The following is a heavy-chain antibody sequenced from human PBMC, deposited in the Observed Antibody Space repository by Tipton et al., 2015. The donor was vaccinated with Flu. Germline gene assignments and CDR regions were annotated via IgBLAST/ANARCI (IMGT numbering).Heavy chain of an antibody. CDR2: ISYSGTT. V-gene: IGHV4-59*08. CDR3: ASAPTMTTFFF. CDR1: GGSIRGYY. J-gene: IGHJ4*02. Sequence: TLSLTCTVSGGSIRGYYWNWIRQFPGKGLEWLAHISYSGTTDYNPSLKSRLTVSADTSKNQFSLKLTSVTATDTAIYYCASAPTMTTFFFWGQGTLVTVSS. D-gene: IGHD4-17*01.